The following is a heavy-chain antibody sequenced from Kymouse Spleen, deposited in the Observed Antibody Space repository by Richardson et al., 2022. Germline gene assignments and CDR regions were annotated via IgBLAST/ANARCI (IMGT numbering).Heavy chain of an antibody. CDR1: GGSISSSSYY. CDR2: IYYSGST. CDR3: ARGIAVAGLPFDY. J-gene: IGHJ4*02. V-gene: IGHV4-39*01. Sequence: QLQLQESGPGLVKPSETLSLTCTVSGGSISSSSYYWGWIRQPPGKGLEWIGSIYYSGSTYYNPSLKSRVTISVDTSKNQFSLKLSSVTAADTAVYYCARGIAVAGLPFDYWGQGTLVTVSS. D-gene: IGHD6-19*01.